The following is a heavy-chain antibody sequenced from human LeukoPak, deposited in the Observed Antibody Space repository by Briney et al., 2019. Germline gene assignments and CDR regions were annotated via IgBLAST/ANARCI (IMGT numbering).Heavy chain of an antibody. CDR3: ARRYGSGSSGTFDY. D-gene: IGHD3-10*01. CDR1: GGSISSYY. Sequence: PSETLSLTCTVSGGSISSYYWSWIRQPPGRGLEWIAYIYYSGSTNYNPSLKSRVTISVDTSKNQFSLKLSSVTAADTAVYYCARRYGSGSSGTFDYWGQGTLVTVSS. CDR2: IYYSGST. V-gene: IGHV4-59*01. J-gene: IGHJ4*02.